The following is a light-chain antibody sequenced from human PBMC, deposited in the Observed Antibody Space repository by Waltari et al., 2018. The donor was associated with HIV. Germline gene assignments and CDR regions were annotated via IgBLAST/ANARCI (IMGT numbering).Light chain of an antibody. CDR1: SSDVGGYNY. Sequence: QSALTQPASVSASPGQSITISCTGTSSDVGGYNYVSWYRQHPGEAPKVIIYEVNRRSSGVSHRFTASKSGNTASLAISGLQPEDEADYFCSSYTSSSTHVFGPGTKVTVL. V-gene: IGLV2-14*03. CDR3: SSYTSSSTHV. J-gene: IGLJ1*01. CDR2: EVN.